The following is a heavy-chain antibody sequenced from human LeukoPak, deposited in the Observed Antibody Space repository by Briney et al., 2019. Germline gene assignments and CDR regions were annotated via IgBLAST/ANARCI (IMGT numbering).Heavy chain of an antibody. V-gene: IGHV4-38-2*02. J-gene: IGHJ4*02. Sequence: SETLSLTCTVSGYSISSGYYWGWIRQPPGKGLEWIGSIYHSGSTYYDPSLKSRVTISVDTSKNQFSLKLSSVTAADTAVYYCARGLVGPYYWGQGTLVTVSS. CDR2: IYHSGST. CDR3: ARGLVGPYY. CDR1: GYSISSGYY. D-gene: IGHD1-26*01.